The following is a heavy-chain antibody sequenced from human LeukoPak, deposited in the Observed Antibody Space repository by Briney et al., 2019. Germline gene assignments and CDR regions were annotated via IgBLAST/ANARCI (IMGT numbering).Heavy chain of an antibody. V-gene: IGHV1-46*01. J-gene: IGHJ6*03. Sequence: ASVNVSCKASGYTFTSYYMHWVRQAPGQGLEWMGIINPSGGSTSYAQKFQGRVTMTRDTSTSTVYMELSSLRSEDTAVYYCARGYCSSTSCSYYYYYYYMDVWGKGTTVTVSS. CDR3: ARGYCSSTSCSYYYYYYYMDV. D-gene: IGHD2-2*01. CDR2: INPSGGST. CDR1: GYTFTSYY.